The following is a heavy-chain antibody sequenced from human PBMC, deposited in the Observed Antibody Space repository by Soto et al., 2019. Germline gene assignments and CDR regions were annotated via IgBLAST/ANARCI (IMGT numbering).Heavy chain of an antibody. CDR3: ALWATRGGLDG. D-gene: IGHD3-10*01. V-gene: IGHV3-33*05. Sequence: QVQLVESGGGVVQPGTSLRLSCVGSGFTFRSYVIHWVRQAPGKGLEWVALTSYDGSNNFYGDSVKGRFTISRHNSRNAVELQMDILGCEDTALDYGALWATRGGLDGWGQGTLVYVSS. CDR1: GFTFRSYV. J-gene: IGHJ4*02. CDR2: TSYDGSNN.